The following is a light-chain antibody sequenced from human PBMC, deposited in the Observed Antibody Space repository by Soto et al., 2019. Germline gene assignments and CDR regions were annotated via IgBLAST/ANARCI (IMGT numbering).Light chain of an antibody. CDR2: EVS. CDR3: CSYAGSSTPYV. J-gene: IGLJ1*01. CDR1: SSDAGSYNL. Sequence: SALTQPASVSGSTGQSITISCTGTSSDAGSYNLVSWYQQHPGKAPKVMIYEVSERPSGVSNRFSGSQSGNTASLTISGLQAEDEADYYCCSYAGSSTPYVFGTGTKVTVL. V-gene: IGLV2-23*02.